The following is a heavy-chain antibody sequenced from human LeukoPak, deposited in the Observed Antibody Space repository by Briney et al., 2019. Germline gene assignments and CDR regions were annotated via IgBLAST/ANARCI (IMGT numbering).Heavy chain of an antibody. Sequence: GGSLRLSCAASGFTFSSYSMNWVRQAPGKGLEWVSSISSSSSYIYYADSVKGRFTISRDNAKNSLYLQMNSLRAEDTAVYYCARATVTGFHFDYWGQGTLVTVSS. CDR2: ISSSSSYI. J-gene: IGHJ4*02. D-gene: IGHD4-17*01. CDR1: GFTFSSYS. V-gene: IGHV3-21*01. CDR3: ARATVTGFHFDY.